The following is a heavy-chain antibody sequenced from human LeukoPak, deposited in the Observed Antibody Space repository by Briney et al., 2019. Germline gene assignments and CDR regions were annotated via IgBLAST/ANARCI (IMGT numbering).Heavy chain of an antibody. Sequence: SETLSLTCTVSGAFISTYYWSWIRQPPGKGLEWIGYIQNSGTTNHNPSLQSRVTISVDMSKNQFSLRLSSVTAADTAVYYCARLLAAAGLIYFDYWGQGTLVTVSS. V-gene: IGHV4-59*08. J-gene: IGHJ4*02. D-gene: IGHD6-13*01. CDR1: GAFISTYY. CDR2: IQNSGTT. CDR3: ARLLAAAGLIYFDY.